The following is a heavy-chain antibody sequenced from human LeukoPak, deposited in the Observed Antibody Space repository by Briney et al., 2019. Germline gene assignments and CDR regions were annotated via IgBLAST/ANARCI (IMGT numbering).Heavy chain of an antibody. CDR2: ISGSGGST. V-gene: IGHV3-23*01. CDR3: AKAAYDFWSGYLD. CDR1: GFTFSSYA. J-gene: IGHJ4*02. D-gene: IGHD3-3*01. Sequence: GGSLRLSCAASGFTFSSYAMSWVRQAPGKGLEWVSAISGSGGSTYYADSVKGRFTIFRDNSKNTLHLQMNSLRAEDTAVYYCAKAAYDFWSGYLDWGQGTLVTVSS.